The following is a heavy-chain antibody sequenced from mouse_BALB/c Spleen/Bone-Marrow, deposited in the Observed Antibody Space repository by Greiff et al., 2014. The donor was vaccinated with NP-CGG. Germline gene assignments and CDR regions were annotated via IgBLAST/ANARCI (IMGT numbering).Heavy chain of an antibody. Sequence: VQLVESGAELARPGASVKLSCKASGYTFTSYWMQWVKQRPGQGLEWIGATYPGDGDTTYTQKFKGKATLTADKSSSTAYMQLSSLASEDSAVYYCAREDSYSWFAYWGQGTLVTVSA. CDR2: TYPGDGDT. J-gene: IGHJ3*01. CDR3: AREDSYSWFAY. CDR1: GYTFTSYW. V-gene: IGHV1-87*01. D-gene: IGHD1-1*01.